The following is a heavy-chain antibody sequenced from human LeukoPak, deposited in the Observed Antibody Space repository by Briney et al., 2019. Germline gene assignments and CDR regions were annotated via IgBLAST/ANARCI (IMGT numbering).Heavy chain of an antibody. CDR1: GFTFSSFG. J-gene: IGHJ3*02. CDR3: ARLEWELLNAFDI. CDR2: IRYDGSTK. V-gene: IGHV3-30*02. Sequence: GGSLRLSCAASGFTFSSFGMHWVRQAPGKGLEWVAFIRYDGSTKHYADSVKGRFTISRDNAKNSLYLQMNSLRAEDTAVYYCARLEWELLNAFDIWGQGTMVTVSS. D-gene: IGHD1-26*01.